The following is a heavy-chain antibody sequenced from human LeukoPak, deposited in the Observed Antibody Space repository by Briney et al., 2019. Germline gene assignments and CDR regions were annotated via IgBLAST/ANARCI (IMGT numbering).Heavy chain of an antibody. D-gene: IGHD3-22*01. CDR1: GFTLISYS. CDR3: ATSNYYDSSGYSWPHWYFDL. CDR2: ISSSSSTI. J-gene: IGHJ2*01. V-gene: IGHV3-48*02. Sequence: PGGSLRLSCAASGFTLISYSMNWVRQAPGKGLEWVSYISSSSSTIYYADSVKGRFTISRDNAKNSLYLQMNSLRDEDTAVYYCATSNYYDSSGYSWPHWYFDLWGRGTLVTVSS.